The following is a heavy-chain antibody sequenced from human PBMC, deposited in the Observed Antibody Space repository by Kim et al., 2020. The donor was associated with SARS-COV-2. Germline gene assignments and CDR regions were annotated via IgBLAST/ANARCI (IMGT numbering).Heavy chain of an antibody. J-gene: IGHJ3*02. V-gene: IGHV1-2*06. Sequence: ASVKVSCKASGYTFTGYYMHWVRQAPGQGLEWMGRINPNSGGTNYAQKFQGRVTMTRDTSISTAYMELSRLRSDDTAVYYCARGVRWLRSPTDAFDIWGQGTMVTVSS. D-gene: IGHD5-12*01. CDR1: GYTFTGYY. CDR3: ARGVRWLRSPTDAFDI. CDR2: INPNSGGT.